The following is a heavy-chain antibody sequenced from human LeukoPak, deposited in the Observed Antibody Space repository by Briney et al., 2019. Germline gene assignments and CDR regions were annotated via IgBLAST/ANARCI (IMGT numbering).Heavy chain of an antibody. J-gene: IGHJ5*02. D-gene: IGHD6-13*01. CDR2: IIPIFGTA. Sequence: SVKVSCKASGGTFSSYAISWVRQAPGQGLEWMGGIIPIFGTANYAQKFQGRVTITTDESTSTAYMELSSLRSEDTAAYYCARDQGIAAAGTRWFDPWGQGTLVTVSS. CDR3: ARDQGIAAAGTRWFDP. V-gene: IGHV1-69*05. CDR1: GGTFSSYA.